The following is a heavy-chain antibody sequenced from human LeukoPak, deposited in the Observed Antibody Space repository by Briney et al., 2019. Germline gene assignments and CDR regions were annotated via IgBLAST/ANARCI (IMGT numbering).Heavy chain of an antibody. CDR1: GFTFSRDW. J-gene: IGHJ4*02. D-gene: IGHD7-27*01. CDR2: MNSDGSTT. Sequence: PGGSLRLSCAASGFTFSRDWMHWVRHDPGKGLVWVSRMNSDGSTTNYADSVKGRFTISRDNSKNTLYLQMNSLRAEDTAVYYCVRALMGTSDHWGQGSLVTVSS. V-gene: IGHV3-74*01. CDR3: VRALMGTSDH.